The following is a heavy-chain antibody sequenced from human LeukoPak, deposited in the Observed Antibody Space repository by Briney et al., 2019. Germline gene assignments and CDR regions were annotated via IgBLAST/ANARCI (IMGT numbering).Heavy chain of an antibody. D-gene: IGHD5-18*01. CDR3: ARSFGYGVDAFDI. CDR2: ISGSGDST. V-gene: IGHV3-23*01. CDR1: GFTFSSYA. J-gene: IGHJ3*02. Sequence: GGSLRLSCAASGFTFSSYAMHWVRQAPGKGLEWVSLISGSGDSTYYADSVKGRFTISRDNSKNTLYLQMNSLRAEDTAVYYCARSFGYGVDAFDIWGQGTMVTVSS.